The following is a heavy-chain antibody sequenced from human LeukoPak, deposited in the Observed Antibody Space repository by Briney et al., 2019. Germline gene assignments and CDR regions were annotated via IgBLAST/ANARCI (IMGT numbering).Heavy chain of an antibody. J-gene: IGHJ4*02. V-gene: IGHV3-43*01. CDR2: ISWDGTP. CDR1: GHTFEVFN. Sequence: GRTLGLFYAASGHTFEVFNMHWASHAPGKTLEWVSLISWDGTPYYTDSVKGRFTISRDNSKDSLYLQMDSLRSDGTVFYYCVKDLSYESSGSFFDYWGQGTLLTVS. CDR3: VKDLSYESSGSFFDY. D-gene: IGHD3-22*01.